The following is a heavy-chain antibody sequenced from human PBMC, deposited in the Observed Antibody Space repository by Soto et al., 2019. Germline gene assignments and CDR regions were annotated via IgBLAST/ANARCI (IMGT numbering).Heavy chain of an antibody. CDR2: IIHIIGPA. CDR3: ARDLGTTIAGPPRRETYGWLDP. Sequence: QVQLVQSGAEVKRPGSSAKLSCKASGGTFTYYGISWVRQAPGQGLEWMGGIIHIIGPATYAQKFQGRVTITADQSTSTAYMELSSLGSEDTALYYCARDLGTTIAGPPRRETYGWLDPWGQGTLVNVSS. V-gene: IGHV1-69*01. D-gene: IGHD3-22*01. CDR1: GGTFTYYG. J-gene: IGHJ5*02.